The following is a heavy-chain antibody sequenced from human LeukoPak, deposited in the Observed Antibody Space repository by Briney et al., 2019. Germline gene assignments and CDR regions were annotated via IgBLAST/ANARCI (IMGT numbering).Heavy chain of an antibody. CDR3: VIHSNMYSSSLLHY. CDR2: IGGSGDST. D-gene: IGHD6-13*01. CDR1: GFTFTNYA. Sequence: PGGSLRLSCAASGFTFTNYAMTWVRQAPGKGLEWVSTIGGSGDSTYYANSVKGRFIISRDSSKSTLFLQMNSLRAEDTAIYYCVIHSNMYSSSLLHYWGHGTLVTVSS. V-gene: IGHV3-23*01. J-gene: IGHJ4*01.